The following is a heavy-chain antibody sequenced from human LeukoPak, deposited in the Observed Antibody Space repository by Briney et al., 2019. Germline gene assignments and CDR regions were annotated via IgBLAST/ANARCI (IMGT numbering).Heavy chain of an antibody. Sequence: PSETLSLTCAVSGGSISSNSYYWGWIRQPPGKGLEWIGSIYYSGSTYYNPSLKSRVTISVDTSKNQFSLKLSSVTAADTAVYYCARLDYQGIVGPTYYFDYWGQGTLVTVSS. D-gene: IGHD1-26*01. V-gene: IGHV4-39*07. J-gene: IGHJ4*02. CDR3: ARLDYQGIVGPTYYFDY. CDR2: IYYSGST. CDR1: GGSISSNSYY.